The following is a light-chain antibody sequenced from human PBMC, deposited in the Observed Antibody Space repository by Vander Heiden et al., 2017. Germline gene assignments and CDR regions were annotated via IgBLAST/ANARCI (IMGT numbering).Light chain of an antibody. CDR3: HQYNSYSPST. CDR2: KAS. V-gene: IGKV1-5*03. CDR1: QNINNW. Sequence: DIQMTQSPSTLAASVGDRVTITCRASQNINNWLAWYQQRPGKAPKLLIDKASNLESGVASRFSGSGSGTEFTLTISSLQPDDFATYYCHQYNSYSPSTFGQGTQVEIK. J-gene: IGKJ1*01.